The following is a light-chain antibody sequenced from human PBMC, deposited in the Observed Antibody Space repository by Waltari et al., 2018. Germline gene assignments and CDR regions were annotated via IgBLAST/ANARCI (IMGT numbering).Light chain of an antibody. CDR2: AAS. CDR1: QSISSY. Sequence: DIQMTQSPSSLSASVGDRVTIPCRASQSISSYLSWYQQKPGRDPKLLIYAASSLESGVPSRFSGSGSGRDFTLIISSLQPEDFATYSCQQSYSQTRTFGQGTKVEI. J-gene: IGKJ1*01. V-gene: IGKV1-39*01. CDR3: QQSYSQTRT.